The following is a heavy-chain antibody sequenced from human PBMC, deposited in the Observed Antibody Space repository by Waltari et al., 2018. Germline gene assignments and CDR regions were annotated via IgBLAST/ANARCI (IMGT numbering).Heavy chain of an antibody. D-gene: IGHD2-21*02. CDR2: ISVYNGYT. CDR1: GYTFTTSD. J-gene: IGHJ4*02. CDR3: ARDLRSLMVTAQAC. V-gene: IGHV1-18*01. Sequence: QVQLVQSGAEVKKPGASVKVSCQTSGYTFTTSDLSWVRQAPGQGLEWMGLISVYNGYTRYAEKFQGRVTMTTDTSTKTAYMELRNLTSDDTAVYYCARDLRSLMVTAQACWGQGTLVTVSS.